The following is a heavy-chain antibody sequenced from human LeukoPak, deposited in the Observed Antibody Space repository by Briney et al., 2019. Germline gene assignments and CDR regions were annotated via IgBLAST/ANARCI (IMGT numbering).Heavy chain of an antibody. CDR3: ARHTDIAALSSLNY. CDR2: SYYSGST. V-gene: IGHV4-59*08. J-gene: IGHJ4*02. CDR1: GGSISSYY. Sequence: PSESLSLTCTVSGGSISSYYWSWIRQTPGKGLEWIGDSYYSGSTNYNPSLKSRVTISVDTSKNQFSLKLSSVTAADTAVYYCARHTDIAALSSLNYWGQGTLVTV. D-gene: IGHD6-13*01.